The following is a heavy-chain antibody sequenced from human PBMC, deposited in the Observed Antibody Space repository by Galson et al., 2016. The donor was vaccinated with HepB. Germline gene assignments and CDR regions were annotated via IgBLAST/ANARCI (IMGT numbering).Heavy chain of an antibody. CDR2: ISGSGAST. CDR3: ARWSDSHGFDP. Sequence: SLRLSCAASGFTFSNYDMSWVRQAPGRGLEWVSGISGSGASTTYADSVKGRFTISRDNSKNTLYLQMNSLRAEDTAVFYCARWSDSHGFDPWGQGTLVTVSS. V-gene: IGHV3-23*01. D-gene: IGHD3-3*01. J-gene: IGHJ5*02. CDR1: GFTFSNYD.